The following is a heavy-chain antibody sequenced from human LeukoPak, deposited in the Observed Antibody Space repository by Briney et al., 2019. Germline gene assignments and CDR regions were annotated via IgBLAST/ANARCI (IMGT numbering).Heavy chain of an antibody. CDR2: ISITVGGT. V-gene: IGHV3-23*01. CDR3: ARGLTAASPYYFEH. D-gene: IGHD6-13*01. J-gene: IGHJ4*02. Sequence: GGSLRLSCAASGFTFSSYAMSWVRQAPGKGLEWVSAISITVGGTYYADSVKGRFTISRDNSKNTLYLQLNSLRAEDTAVYYCARGLTAASPYYFEHWGQGTLVTVSS. CDR1: GFTFSSYA.